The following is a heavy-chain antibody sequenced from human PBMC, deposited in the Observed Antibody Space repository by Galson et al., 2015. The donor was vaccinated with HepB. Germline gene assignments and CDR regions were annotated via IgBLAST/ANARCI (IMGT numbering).Heavy chain of an antibody. Sequence: SLRLSCAASGFTFSSYGMHWVRQAPGKGLEWVAVIWYDGSNKYYADSVKGRFTISRDNSKNTLYLQMNSLRAEDTAVYYCARASSGSSSWPLYYYYYGMDVWGQGTTVTVSS. V-gene: IGHV3-33*08. CDR2: IWYDGSNK. CDR1: GFTFSSYG. D-gene: IGHD6-13*01. CDR3: ARASSGSSSWPLYYYYYGMDV. J-gene: IGHJ6*02.